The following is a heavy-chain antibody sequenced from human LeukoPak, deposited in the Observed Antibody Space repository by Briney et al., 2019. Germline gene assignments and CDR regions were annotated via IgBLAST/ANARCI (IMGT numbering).Heavy chain of an antibody. CDR1: GGSISSSSYY. J-gene: IGHJ4*02. Sequence: PSETLSPTCTVSGGSISSSSYYWGWIRQPPGKGLEWIGYIYYSGSTNYNPSLKSRVTISVDTSKNQFSLKLSSVTAADTAVYYCASIPQVGSWSPYYFDYWGQGTLVTVSS. V-gene: IGHV4-61*05. D-gene: IGHD1-26*01. CDR3: ASIPQVGSWSPYYFDY. CDR2: IYYSGST.